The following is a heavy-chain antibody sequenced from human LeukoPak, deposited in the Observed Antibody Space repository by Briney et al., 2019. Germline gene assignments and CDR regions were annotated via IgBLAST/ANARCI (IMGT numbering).Heavy chain of an antibody. CDR2: ISSSSSYI. CDR3: ARALDLMTTVTGVGFDY. CDR1: GFTFSSYS. Sequence: GGSLRLSCAASGFTFSSYSMNWVRQAPGKGLEWVSSISSSSSYIYYADSVKGRFTISRDNAKNSLYLQMNSLRAEDTAVYYCARALDLMTTVTGVGFDYWGQGTLVTVSS. V-gene: IGHV3-21*01. J-gene: IGHJ4*02. D-gene: IGHD4-17*01.